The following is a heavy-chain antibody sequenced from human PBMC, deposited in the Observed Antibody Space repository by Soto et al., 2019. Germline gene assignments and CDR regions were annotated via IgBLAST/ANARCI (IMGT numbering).Heavy chain of an antibody. V-gene: IGHV4-31*03. D-gene: IGHD4-17*01. CDR1: GGSISSGGYY. CDR2: IYYSGST. J-gene: IGHJ6*02. CDR3: ARDRLYGDNPYYYYYGMDV. Sequence: SETLSLTCTVSGGSISSGGYYWSWIRQHPGKGLEWIGYIYYSGSTYYNPSLKSRVTISVDTSKNQFSLKLSSVTAADTAVYYCARDRLYGDNPYYYYYGMDVWGQGTTVTVSS.